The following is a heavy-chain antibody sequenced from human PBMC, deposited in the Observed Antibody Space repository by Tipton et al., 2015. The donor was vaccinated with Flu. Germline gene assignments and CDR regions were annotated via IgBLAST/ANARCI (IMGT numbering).Heavy chain of an antibody. D-gene: IGHD1-26*01. CDR2: ISGSGGST. CDR3: AKGVQWELLPDY. J-gene: IGHJ4*02. V-gene: IGHV3-23*01. CDR1: GFTFSSYA. Sequence: SGFTFSSYAMSWVRQAPGKGLEWVSAISGSGGSTYYADSVKGRFTISRDNSKNTLYLQMNSLRAEDTAVYYCAKGVQWELLPDYRGQGTLVTVSS.